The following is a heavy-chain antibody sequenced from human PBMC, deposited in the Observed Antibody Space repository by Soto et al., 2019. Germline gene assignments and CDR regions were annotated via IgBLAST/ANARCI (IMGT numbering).Heavy chain of an antibody. V-gene: IGHV3-64D*06. Sequence: PGGSLRLSCSASGFIFRNYGMHWVRQAPGKGLEYVSGISSNGGSAYYADSVKDRFTISRDNLKNTLYLQMSSLRAEDTAVYYCVKKDYTWNSFDCWGQGTLVTVSS. CDR2: ISSNGGSA. CDR1: GFIFRNYG. CDR3: VKKDYTWNSFDC. D-gene: IGHD1-20*01. J-gene: IGHJ4*02.